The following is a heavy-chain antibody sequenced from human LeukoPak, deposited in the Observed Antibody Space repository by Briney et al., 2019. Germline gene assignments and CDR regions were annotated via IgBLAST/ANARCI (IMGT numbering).Heavy chain of an antibody. J-gene: IGHJ4*02. CDR3: ARGPVEWLLFRRAAFDY. D-gene: IGHD3-3*01. V-gene: IGHV4-59*12. Sequence: PSETLSLTRTVSGGSISSYYWSWIRQPPGKGLEWIGYIYYSGSTNYNPSLKSRVTISVDTSKNQFSLKLSSVTAADTAVYYCARGPVEWLLFRRAAFDYWGQGTLVTVSS. CDR2: IYYSGST. CDR1: GGSISSYY.